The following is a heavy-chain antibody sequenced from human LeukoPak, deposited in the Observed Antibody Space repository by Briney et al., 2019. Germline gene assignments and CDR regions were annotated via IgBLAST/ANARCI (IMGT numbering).Heavy chain of an antibody. Sequence: PSGTLSLTCTVSGGSIGSGSYYWSWIRQPAGKGLEWIGRIYTSGSTNYNPSLKSRVTISVDTSKNQFSLKLSSVTAADTAVYYCARTYICGGDCYSFDYWGQGTLVTVSS. CDR1: GGSIGSGSYY. V-gene: IGHV4-61*02. J-gene: IGHJ4*02. D-gene: IGHD2-21*02. CDR2: IYTSGST. CDR3: ARTYICGGDCYSFDY.